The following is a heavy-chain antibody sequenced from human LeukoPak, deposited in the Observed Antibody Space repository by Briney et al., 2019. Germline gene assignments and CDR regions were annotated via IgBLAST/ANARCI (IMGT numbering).Heavy chain of an antibody. CDR3: ARASDYDFWSGYPYRYFDY. CDR2: ISYDGSNK. J-gene: IGHJ4*02. D-gene: IGHD3-3*01. V-gene: IGHV3-30-3*01. Sequence: PGGSLRLSCAASGFTFSSYAMHWVRQTPGKGLEWVAVISYDGSNKYYADSVKGRFTISRDNSKNTLYLQMNSLRAEDTAVYYCARASDYDFWSGYPYRYFDYWGQGTLVTVSS. CDR1: GFTFSSYA.